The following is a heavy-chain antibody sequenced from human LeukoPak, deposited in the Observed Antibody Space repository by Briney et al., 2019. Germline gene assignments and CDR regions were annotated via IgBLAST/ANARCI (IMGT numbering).Heavy chain of an antibody. CDR3: ARDLGYDILTGDAY. D-gene: IGHD3-9*01. Sequence: PGGSLRLSCAASGFTFSSYSMNWVRPAPGKGLEWVSSISSSSSYIYYADSVKGRFTISRDNAKNSLYLQMNSLRAEDTAVYYCARDLGYDILTGDAYWGQGTLVTVSS. CDR1: GFTFSSYS. V-gene: IGHV3-21*01. J-gene: IGHJ4*02. CDR2: ISSSSSYI.